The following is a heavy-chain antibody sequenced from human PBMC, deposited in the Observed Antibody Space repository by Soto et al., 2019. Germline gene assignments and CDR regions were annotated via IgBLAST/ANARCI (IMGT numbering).Heavy chain of an antibody. D-gene: IGHD6-19*01. CDR3: ARDHGGATGYSSGWHRRPNYYYMDV. CDR2: TYYRSKWYN. CDR1: GDSVPSNSAA. V-gene: IGHV6-1*01. Sequence: SQTLSLTCAISGDSVPSNSAAWNWIRQSPSRGLEWLGRTYYRSKWYNDYAVSVKSRITINPDTSKNQFSLQLNSVTPEDTAVYYCARDHGGATGYSSGWHRRPNYYYMDVWGKGTTVTVSS. J-gene: IGHJ6*03.